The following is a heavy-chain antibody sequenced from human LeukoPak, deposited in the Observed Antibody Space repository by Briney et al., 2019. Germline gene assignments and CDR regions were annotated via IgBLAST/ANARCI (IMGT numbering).Heavy chain of an antibody. V-gene: IGHV4-61*02. D-gene: IGHD6-13*01. CDR3: ARAPVSSSSSPFDY. CDR1: GGSISSGSYY. Sequence: SETLSLTCTVSGGSISSGSYYWSWIRQPAGKGLEWIVRIYTSGSTNYNPSLKSRVTISVDTSKNQFSLKLSSVTAADTAVYYCARAPVSSSSSPFDYWGQGTLVTVSS. CDR2: IYTSGST. J-gene: IGHJ4*02.